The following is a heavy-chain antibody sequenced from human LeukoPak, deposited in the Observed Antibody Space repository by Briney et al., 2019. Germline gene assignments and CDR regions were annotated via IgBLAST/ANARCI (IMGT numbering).Heavy chain of an antibody. J-gene: IGHJ6*02. Sequence: SGPTLVKPTQTLTLTCTFSGFSLSTSGMGVSWIRQPPGKALEWLARIDWDVDKYYSTSLKTRLTISKDTSKNQVVLAMTNMDPVDTATYYCARIVWGQQLVPPLYYYYGMDVWGQGTTVTVSS. CDR3: ARIVWGQQLVPPLYYYYGMDV. V-gene: IGHV2-70*11. D-gene: IGHD6-13*01. CDR1: GFSLSTSGMG. CDR2: IDWDVDK.